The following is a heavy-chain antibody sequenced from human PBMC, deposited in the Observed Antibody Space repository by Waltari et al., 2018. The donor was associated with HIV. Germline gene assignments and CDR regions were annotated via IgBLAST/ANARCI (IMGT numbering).Heavy chain of an antibody. CDR1: GFSFEEYA. V-gene: IGHV3-9*01. CDR2: ISWNSDKI. J-gene: IGHJ6*02. Sequence: VQLVDSGGGLVQPGRYLRLSCAASGFSFEEYAMHWVRQVPGKGLEWVSGISWNSDKIGYADSVKGRFTISRDNAKNSLYLQMNSLRAEDTAFYFCAKDIFSKYYYHYYGMDVWGQGTTVTVTS. CDR3: AKDIFSKYYYHYYGMDV. D-gene: IGHD3-10*01.